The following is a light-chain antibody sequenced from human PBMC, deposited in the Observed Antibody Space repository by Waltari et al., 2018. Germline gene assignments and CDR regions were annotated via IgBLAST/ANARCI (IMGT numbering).Light chain of an antibody. CDR2: DNN. CDR3: GTWDSSLSVVV. Sequence: QSVLTQPPSVSAAPGQSVTIPCSRTSSTIWDNYVAWYQHVPGTAPKLVIFDNNRRASWIPDRFSASKSGTSATLDITGLQTGDEAYYYCGTWDSSLSVVVFGGGTKLTVL. J-gene: IGLJ2*01. CDR1: SSTIWDNY. V-gene: IGLV1-51*01.